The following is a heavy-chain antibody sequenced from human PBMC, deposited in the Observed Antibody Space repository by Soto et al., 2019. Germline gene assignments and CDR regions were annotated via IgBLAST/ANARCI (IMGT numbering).Heavy chain of an antibody. CDR1: GGTFSSYA. CDR3: AREGGALWVGESTLFDY. V-gene: IGHV1-69*06. J-gene: IGHJ4*02. D-gene: IGHD3-10*01. CDR2: IIPIFGTA. Sequence: QVQLVQSGAEVKKPGSSVKVSCKASGGTFSSYAISWVRQAPGQGLEWMGGIIPIFGTANYAQKFQGRVTITADKSTSTAYMELSSLRSEDTAVYYCAREGGALWVGESTLFDYWGQGTLVTVSS.